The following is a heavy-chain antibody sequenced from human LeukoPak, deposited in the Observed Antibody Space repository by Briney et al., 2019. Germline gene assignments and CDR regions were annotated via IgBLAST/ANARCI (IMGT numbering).Heavy chain of an antibody. CDR2: MNPNSGNT. D-gene: IGHD3-22*01. CDR1: GYTFTSYD. Sequence: ALVKVSCKASGYTFTSYDINWVRQATGQGLEWMGWMNPNSGNTGYAQKFQGRVTMTRNTSISTAYMELSSLRSEDTAVYYCARGEGAYYYDSSGYATIWGQGTMVTVSS. J-gene: IGHJ3*02. V-gene: IGHV1-8*01. CDR3: ARGEGAYYYDSSGYATI.